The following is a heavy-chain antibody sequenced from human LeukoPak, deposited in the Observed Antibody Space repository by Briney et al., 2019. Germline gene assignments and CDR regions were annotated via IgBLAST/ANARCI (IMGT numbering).Heavy chain of an antibody. D-gene: IGHD2-2*01. CDR1: GGSISSYY. J-gene: IGHJ6*03. Sequence: PSETLSLTCTVSGGSISSYYWSWIRQPAGKGLEWIGRSYTSGSTNYNPSLKSRVTMSVDTSKNQFSLKLSSVTAADTAVYYCAREGCSSTSCYFYYYYYMDVWGKGTTVTISS. V-gene: IGHV4-4*07. CDR2: SYTSGST. CDR3: AREGCSSTSCYFYYYYYMDV.